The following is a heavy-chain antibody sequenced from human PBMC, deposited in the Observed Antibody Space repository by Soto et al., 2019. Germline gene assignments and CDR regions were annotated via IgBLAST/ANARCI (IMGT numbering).Heavy chain of an antibody. J-gene: IGHJ4*02. V-gene: IGHV1-2*02. CDR1: GYTFTGYY. Sequence: ASVKVSCKASGYTFTGYYMHWVRQAPGQGLEWMGWINPNSGGTNYAQKFQGRVTMTRDTSISTAYMELSRLRSDDTAVYYCVRDIKRGDPDYDYWGQGTLVTVSS. CDR2: INPNSGGT. CDR3: VRDIKRGDPDYDY. D-gene: IGHD2-21*02.